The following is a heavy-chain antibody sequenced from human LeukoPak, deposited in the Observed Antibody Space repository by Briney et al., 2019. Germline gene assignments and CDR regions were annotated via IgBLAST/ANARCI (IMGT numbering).Heavy chain of an antibody. Sequence: ASVKVSCKASGYTFTCYYMHWVRQAPGQGLEWMGWINPNSGGTNYAQKFQGRVTMTRDTSISTAYTELSRLRSDDTAVYYCAQIGYSSGWYYDYWGQGTLVTVSS. CDR3: AQIGYSSGWYYDY. CDR1: GYTFTCYY. D-gene: IGHD6-19*01. V-gene: IGHV1-2*02. CDR2: INPNSGGT. J-gene: IGHJ4*02.